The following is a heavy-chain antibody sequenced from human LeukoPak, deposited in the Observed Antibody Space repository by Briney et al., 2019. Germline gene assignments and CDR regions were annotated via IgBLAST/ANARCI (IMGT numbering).Heavy chain of an antibody. CDR3: ARDRGRISDYYGSGRSLQYYMDV. Sequence: GASVKVSCKTSGYTFTDYYMHWVRQAPGQGLEWMGWINPNSGGTNYAQKFQGRVTMTRDTSISTAYMEMSRLISDDTAVYYCARDRGRISDYYGSGRSLQYYMDVWGKGTTATVSS. CDR2: INPNSGGT. CDR1: GYTFTDYY. J-gene: IGHJ6*03. D-gene: IGHD3-10*01. V-gene: IGHV1-2*02.